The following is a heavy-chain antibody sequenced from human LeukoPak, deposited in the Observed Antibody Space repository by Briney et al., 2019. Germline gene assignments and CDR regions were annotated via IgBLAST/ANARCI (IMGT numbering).Heavy chain of an antibody. Sequence: PSETLPLTFAVHGGPFSGYYWSWIRQPPGKGLEWNGAINHSGSTHYNPSLKSRVTISVDTSKNQFSPKLSSVTAADTAVYYGARGGGGVGVTDVKYCQHWGQGTLVTVSS. V-gene: IGHV4-34*01. CDR1: GGPFSGYY. CDR2: INHSGST. J-gene: IGHJ1*01. D-gene: IGHD2-21*02. CDR3: ARGGGGVGVTDVKYCQH.